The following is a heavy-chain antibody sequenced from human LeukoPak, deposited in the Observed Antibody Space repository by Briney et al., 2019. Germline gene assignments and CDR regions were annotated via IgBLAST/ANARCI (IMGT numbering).Heavy chain of an antibody. Sequence: GGSLRLSCAGSGFPSSNYWMDWVRQAPGKGLEWVANMKEDGGEINYVDSVKGRFTISRDNAKNSLHLQMNSLRVDDTAVYYCVRDRGYSTFDYWGQGTLVIVSS. CDR2: MKEDGGEI. CDR3: VRDRGYSTFDY. V-gene: IGHV3-7*01. CDR1: GFPSSNYW. D-gene: IGHD4-23*01. J-gene: IGHJ4*02.